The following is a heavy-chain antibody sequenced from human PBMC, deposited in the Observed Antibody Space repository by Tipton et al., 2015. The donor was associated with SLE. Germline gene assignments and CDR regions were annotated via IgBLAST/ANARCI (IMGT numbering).Heavy chain of an antibody. Sequence: LRLSCAASGFSFSYHWMTWVRQAPGKGLEWIGEINHSGSTNYNPSLKSRVTISVDTSKNQFSLKVSSVTAADTAVYYCARGRLGDSQHHFDYWGQGTLVSVSS. CDR1: GFSFSYHW. J-gene: IGHJ4*02. CDR2: INHSGST. CDR3: ARGRLGDSQHHFDY. V-gene: IGHV4-34*01. D-gene: IGHD1-26*01.